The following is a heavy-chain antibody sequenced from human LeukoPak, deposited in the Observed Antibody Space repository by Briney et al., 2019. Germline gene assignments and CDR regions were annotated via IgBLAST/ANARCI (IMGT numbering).Heavy chain of an antibody. Sequence: GGSLRLSCAASGFIFNNHWMHWVRQTPGEGLVWVARIDGDESGTIYADSVKGRFTISRDNSKNTLYLQMNSLRAEDTAVYYCAREELRLGYFDYWGQGTLVTVSS. CDR1: GFIFNNHW. D-gene: IGHD5-12*01. CDR2: IDGDESGT. J-gene: IGHJ4*02. V-gene: IGHV3-74*01. CDR3: AREELRLGYFDY.